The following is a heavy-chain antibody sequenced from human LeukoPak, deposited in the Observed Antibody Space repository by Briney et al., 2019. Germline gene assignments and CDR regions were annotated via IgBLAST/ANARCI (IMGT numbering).Heavy chain of an antibody. CDR2: ISGSGGST. V-gene: IGHV3-23*01. D-gene: IGHD6-19*01. CDR3: AQQWLVALLLWY. J-gene: IGHJ4*02. CDR1: GFTFSSYA. Sequence: GGSLRLSCAASGFTFSSYAMSWVRQAPGKGLEWVSAISGSGGSTYYADSVKGRFTISRDNSKNTLYLQMNSLRAEDTAVYYCAQQWLVALLLWYWGQGTLVTVSS.